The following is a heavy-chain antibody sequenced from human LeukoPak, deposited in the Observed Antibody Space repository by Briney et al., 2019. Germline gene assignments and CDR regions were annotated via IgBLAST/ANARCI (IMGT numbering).Heavy chain of an antibody. D-gene: IGHD1-1*01. Sequence: GRSLRLSCAASGFTFNTYAMHWVRQAPGKGLEWVAVILYDGSTKYYADSVKGRFSISRDNSKNTVYLQMDSLRPEDTAVCYCARARGTTGTTRLAFDIWGKGTMVTVSS. CDR2: ILYDGSTK. J-gene: IGHJ3*02. CDR1: GFTFNTYA. V-gene: IGHV3-30-3*01. CDR3: ARARGTTGTTRLAFDI.